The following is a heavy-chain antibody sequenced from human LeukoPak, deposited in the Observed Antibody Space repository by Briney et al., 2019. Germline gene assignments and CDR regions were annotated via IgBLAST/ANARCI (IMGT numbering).Heavy chain of an antibody. V-gene: IGHV3-11*01. D-gene: IGHD5-18*01. Sequence: PGGSLRLSCAASGFTFSDYYMSWVRRAPGKGLEWVSCISRSGSTIYYADSVRGRFTISRDNAKNSLYLQMNSLGAGDTPVYYCARVGPSDTAIAYYFDYWGQGPLVTVSS. J-gene: IGHJ4*02. CDR3: ARVGPSDTAIAYYFDY. CDR2: ISRSGSTI. CDR1: GFTFSDYY.